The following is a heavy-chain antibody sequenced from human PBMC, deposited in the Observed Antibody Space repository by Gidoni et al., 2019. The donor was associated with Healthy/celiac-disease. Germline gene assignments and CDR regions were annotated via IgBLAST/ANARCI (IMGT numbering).Heavy chain of an antibody. D-gene: IGHD6-13*01. J-gene: IGHJ1*01. Sequence: QVQLVQSGTEGKKPGSSVKFSCKPSGGTFTSYAISCVRQAPGQGLEWMGGIIPIFGTANYAQKFQGRVTITADASTSTAYMELSSLRSEDTAVYYCARTTSGIADDTVQHWGQGTLVTVSS. CDR3: ARTTSGIADDTVQH. CDR2: IIPIFGTA. CDR1: GGTFTSYA. V-gene: IGHV1-69*01.